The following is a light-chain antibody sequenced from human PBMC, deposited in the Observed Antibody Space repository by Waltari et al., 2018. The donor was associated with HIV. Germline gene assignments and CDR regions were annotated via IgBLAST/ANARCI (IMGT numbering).Light chain of an antibody. Sequence: SYELTQPPSVSVSPGQTATITCSGDKLRDKYVFWYQQKPGQSPVLVISQDIKRPSGIPERFSGSNSGNTATLTISGTQAMDEADYYCQAWDSSTAVFGTGTKVTVL. J-gene: IGLJ1*01. CDR2: QDI. CDR1: KLRDKY. CDR3: QAWDSSTAV. V-gene: IGLV3-1*01.